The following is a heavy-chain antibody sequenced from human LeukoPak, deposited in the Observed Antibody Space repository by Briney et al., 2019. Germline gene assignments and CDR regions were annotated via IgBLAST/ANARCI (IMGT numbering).Heavy chain of an antibody. CDR2: ISYDGGKR. J-gene: IGHJ4*02. Sequence: PGGSLRLSCAASRFSFMTYGMHWVRQAPGKGLEWVEFISYDGGKRFFGESVKGRFTIARDNSENTVSLQMNTLKTEDTAVYYCAKGLRWFGDFYFNFFDYWGQGILVTVSS. CDR3: AKGLRWFGDFYFNFFDY. D-gene: IGHD3-10*01. V-gene: IGHV3-30*18. CDR1: RFSFMTYG.